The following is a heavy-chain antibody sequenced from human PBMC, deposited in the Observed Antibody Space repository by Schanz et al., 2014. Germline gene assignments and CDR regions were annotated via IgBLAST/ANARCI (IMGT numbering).Heavy chain of an antibody. V-gene: IGHV1-46*03. CDR3: GRGFSRSYIDF. D-gene: IGHD6-6*01. CDR1: GYAFSDYG. J-gene: IGHJ4*02. Sequence: QVQLEQSGAEVKKPGASVKVSCKTSGYAFSDYGITWVRQAPGQGLEWMGIINPSGGSTRYGQKFQGRIIVTTDTSTSTVYLELSSLRSDDTAVYYCGRGFSRSYIDFCGQGTLITVSS. CDR2: INPSGGST.